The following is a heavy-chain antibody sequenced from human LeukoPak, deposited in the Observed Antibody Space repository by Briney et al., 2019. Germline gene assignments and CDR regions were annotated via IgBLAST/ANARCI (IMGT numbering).Heavy chain of an antibody. CDR2: IKQGGSEE. CDR3: ARVGGATNWGRGNWFDP. V-gene: IGHV3-7*02. Sequence: GGSLRLSCAASGFTFSSYWMSWVRQAPGKGLEWVANIKQGGSEEYYVDSVKGRFTISRDNSKNTLYLQMYSLRAEDTAVYYCARVGGATNWGRGNWFDPWGQGTLVTVSS. J-gene: IGHJ5*02. CDR1: GFTFSSYW. D-gene: IGHD7-27*01.